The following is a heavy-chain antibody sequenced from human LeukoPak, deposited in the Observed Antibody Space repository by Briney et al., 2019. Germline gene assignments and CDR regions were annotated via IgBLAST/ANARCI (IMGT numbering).Heavy chain of an antibody. D-gene: IGHD6-13*01. V-gene: IGHV3-7*05. CDR1: GFTLRNSW. CDR2: IKQDESEK. Sequence: PGGSLRLSCTASGFTLRNSWMSWVRQTPEKGLEWVANIKQDESEKVYVDSVKGRFTISRDNAKSSLYLQMSGLRADDTAVYYCTRGPYRSPWSYGRDIWGQGTTVTVSS. J-gene: IGHJ6*02. CDR3: TRGPYRSPWSYGRDI.